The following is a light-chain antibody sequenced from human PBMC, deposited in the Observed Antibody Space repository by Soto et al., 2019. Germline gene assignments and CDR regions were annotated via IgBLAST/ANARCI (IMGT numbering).Light chain of an antibody. V-gene: IGLV2-14*01. CDR3: SSYTSSSPLLYA. CDR1: SSDVGGYNY. CDR2: DVS. J-gene: IGLJ1*01. Sequence: QSVRNQPASVSGSPGQSITISCTGTSSDVGGYNYVSWYQQHPGKAPKLMIYDVSNRPSGVSNRFSGSKSGNTASLTISGLQAEDEADYYCSSYTSSSPLLYAFVTGSKVTVL.